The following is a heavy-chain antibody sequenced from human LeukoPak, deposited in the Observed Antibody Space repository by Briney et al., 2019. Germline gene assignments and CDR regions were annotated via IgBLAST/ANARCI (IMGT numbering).Heavy chain of an antibody. CDR3: ARCHYDILTGYCDAFDI. J-gene: IGHJ3*02. V-gene: IGHV4-4*07. D-gene: IGHD3-9*01. Sequence: SETLSLTCIVSGGSISSYYWSWVRQPAGKGLEWIGRIYTSGSTNYNPSLKGRVTMSVDTCKNQFSLKLSSVTAADTAVYYCARCHYDILTGYCDAFDIWGQGTMVTVSS. CDR2: IYTSGST. CDR1: GGSISSYY.